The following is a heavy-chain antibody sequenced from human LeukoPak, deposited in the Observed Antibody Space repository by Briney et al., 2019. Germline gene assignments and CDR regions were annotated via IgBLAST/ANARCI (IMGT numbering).Heavy chain of an antibody. CDR3: ATDSVKSSGPTGYFDY. V-gene: IGHV1-24*01. J-gene: IGHJ4*02. CDR1: GYTLTELS. D-gene: IGHD6-19*01. CDR2: FDPEDGET. Sequence: ASVKVSCKVSGYTLTELSMHWVRQAPGKGLEWMGGFDPEDGETIYAQKFQGRVTKTEDTSTDTAYMELSSLRSEDTAVYYCATDSVKSSGPTGYFDYWGQGTLVTVSS.